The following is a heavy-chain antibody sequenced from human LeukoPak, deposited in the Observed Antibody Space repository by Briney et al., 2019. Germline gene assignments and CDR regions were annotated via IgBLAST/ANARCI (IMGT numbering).Heavy chain of an antibody. V-gene: IGHV3-7*03. J-gene: IGHJ4*02. Sequence: HPGGSLRLSCAASGFTFSSYAMSWVRQAPGKGLEWVANIKQDGSDKYYVDSVKGRFTISRDNGKNSVFLQMNSLRAEDTAVYYCARDPNLYSGTYDTYWGQGTLVTVSS. D-gene: IGHD1-26*01. CDR1: GFTFSSYA. CDR3: ARDPNLYSGTYDTY. CDR2: IKQDGSDK.